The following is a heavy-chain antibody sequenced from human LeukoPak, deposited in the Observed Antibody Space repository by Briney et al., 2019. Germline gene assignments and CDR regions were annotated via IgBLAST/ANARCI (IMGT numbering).Heavy chain of an antibody. CDR2: IIPIFGTA. Sequence: ASVKVSCKASGGTFSSYAISWVRQAPGQGLEWMGGIIPIFGTANYAQKFQGRVTITADESTSTAYMELSSLRSEDTAVYYCARGPYDFWSGYPLPYYYYYMDVWGKGTTVTVSS. D-gene: IGHD3-3*01. J-gene: IGHJ6*03. V-gene: IGHV1-69*01. CDR3: ARGPYDFWSGYPLPYYYYYMDV. CDR1: GGTFSSYA.